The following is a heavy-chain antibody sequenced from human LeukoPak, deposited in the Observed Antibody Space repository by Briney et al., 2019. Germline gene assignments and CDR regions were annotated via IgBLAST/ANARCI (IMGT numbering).Heavy chain of an antibody. V-gene: IGHV3-23*01. J-gene: IGHJ4*02. CDR1: GFTFSSYA. Sequence: GGSLRLSCAASGFTFSSYAMSWVRQAPGKGLEWVSAISGSGGSTYYADSVKGRFTISRDNSKNTLYLQMNSLRAEDTAVYYCARGIRYSSSPLFDYWGQGTLVTVSS. D-gene: IGHD6-6*01. CDR3: ARGIRYSSSPLFDY. CDR2: ISGSGGST.